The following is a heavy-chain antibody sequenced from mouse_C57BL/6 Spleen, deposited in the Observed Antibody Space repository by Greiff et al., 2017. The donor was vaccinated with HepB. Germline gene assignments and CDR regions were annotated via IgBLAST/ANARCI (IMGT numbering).Heavy chain of an antibody. CDR2: IYPRDGST. CDR3: ERGGVYYDYDERAWFAY. V-gene: IGHV1-78*01. J-gene: IGHJ3*01. D-gene: IGHD2-4*01. Sequence: VQLQQSDAELVKPGASVKISCKVSGYTFTDHTIHWMKQRPEQGLEWIGYIYPRDGSTKYNEKFKGKATLTADKSSSTAYMQLNSLTSEASAVYFCERGGVYYDYDERAWFAYWGQGTLVTVSA. CDR1: GYTFTDHT.